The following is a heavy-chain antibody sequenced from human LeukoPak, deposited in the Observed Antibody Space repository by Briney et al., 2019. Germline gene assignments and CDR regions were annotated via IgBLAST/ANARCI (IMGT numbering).Heavy chain of an antibody. Sequence: SETLSLTCAVYGGSFSGYYWSWIRQPPGKGLEWIGEINHSGSTNYNPSLKSRVTISVDTSKNQFSLKLSSVTAADTAVYYCARIVVLKRSFDYWGQGTLVTVSS. CDR2: INHSGST. D-gene: IGHD3-22*01. CDR1: GGSFSGYY. CDR3: ARIVVLKRSFDY. J-gene: IGHJ4*02. V-gene: IGHV4-34*09.